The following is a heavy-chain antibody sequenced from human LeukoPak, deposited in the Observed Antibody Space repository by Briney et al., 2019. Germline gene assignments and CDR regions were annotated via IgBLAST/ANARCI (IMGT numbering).Heavy chain of an antibody. Sequence: GASVKVSCKASGDIFTGSFIHWVRQAPGQELEWMGWINSNTGGTKFAQKFQGRVTMTRDTSINTAYMELSSLRSDDTAVYYCARADPVAYWGQGTQVTVSS. CDR2: INSNTGGT. J-gene: IGHJ4*02. CDR1: GDIFTGSF. V-gene: IGHV1-2*02. CDR3: ARADPVAY.